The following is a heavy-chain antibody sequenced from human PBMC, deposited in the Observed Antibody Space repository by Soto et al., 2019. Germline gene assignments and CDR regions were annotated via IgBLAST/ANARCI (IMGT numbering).Heavy chain of an antibody. CDR3: VRDDYGDY. V-gene: IGHV1-69*08. CDR2: IIPLHGVA. J-gene: IGHJ4*02. D-gene: IGHD4-17*01. CDR1: RGTFNTYT. Sequence: QVQLVQSGAEVRKPGSSVKVSCKASRGTFNTYTICWVRQAPGQGLEWMGRIIPLHGVADYAQKFQGRVTMTADMSTSTAYMELSSLTSEDTAVYYCVRDDYGDYWGQGTLVTVSS.